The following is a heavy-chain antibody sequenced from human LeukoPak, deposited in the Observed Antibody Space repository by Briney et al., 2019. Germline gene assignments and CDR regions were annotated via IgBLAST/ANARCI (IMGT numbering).Heavy chain of an antibody. J-gene: IGHJ4*02. CDR1: GFTFSSYA. CDR3: AKTVSSGWYSPYFDY. Sequence: PGGSLRLSCAASGFTFSSYAMNWVRQAPGKGLEWVSYISDTSATTYYADSVKGRFTISRDNSKNTLYLQMNSLRAEDTAVYYCAKTVSSGWYSPYFDYWGQGTLVTVSS. V-gene: IGHV3-23*01. D-gene: IGHD6-19*01. CDR2: ISDTSATT.